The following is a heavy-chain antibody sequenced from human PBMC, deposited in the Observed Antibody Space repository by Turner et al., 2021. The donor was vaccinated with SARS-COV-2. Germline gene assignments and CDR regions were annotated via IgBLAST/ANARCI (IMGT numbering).Heavy chain of an antibody. CDR1: GYIFINYC. Sequence: QVQLVQSGAEVKKPGASVKVSCKASGYIFINYCIHWVRQAPGQGLEWVGIINPSGGGTRYAQKFRGRVTMTRDTSTSTVSMELSSLRSEDTAVYYCARGELWSFSSYDNWGQGTLVTVSS. CDR3: ARGELWSFSSYDN. D-gene: IGHD3-10*01. V-gene: IGHV1-46*03. CDR2: INPSGGGT. J-gene: IGHJ4*02.